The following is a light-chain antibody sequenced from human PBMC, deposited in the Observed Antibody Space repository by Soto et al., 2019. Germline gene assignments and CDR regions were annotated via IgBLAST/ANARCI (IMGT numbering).Light chain of an antibody. J-gene: IGKJ1*01. V-gene: IGKV3-15*01. Sequence: EIVMTQSPATLSVSPGERATLSCRASQSVSSNLAWYQQKPGQAPRLLIYGASTRATGIPARFSGSGSGTEFTLTISSLQSEDFAVYYWQQYNNWPPMAFGQGTKVEIK. CDR1: QSVSSN. CDR2: GAS. CDR3: QQYNNWPPMA.